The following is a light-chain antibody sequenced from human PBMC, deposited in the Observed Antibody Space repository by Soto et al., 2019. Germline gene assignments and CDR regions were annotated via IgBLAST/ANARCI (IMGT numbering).Light chain of an antibody. CDR2: GVS. Sequence: QSVLTQPASVSGSPGQSITISCTGTSSDVGAYNYVSWYQHHPGKAPKVMIYGVSNRPSGVSNRFSGSKSGNTASLTISGLQAEDEADYYCSSLAASSTPWVFGGGTKVTVL. V-gene: IGLV2-14*01. J-gene: IGLJ3*02. CDR1: SSDVGAYNY. CDR3: SSLAASSTPWV.